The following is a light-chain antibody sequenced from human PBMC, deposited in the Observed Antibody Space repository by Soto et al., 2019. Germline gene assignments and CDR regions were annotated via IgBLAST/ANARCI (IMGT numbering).Light chain of an antibody. V-gene: IGKV1-39*01. CDR1: QSISTY. Sequence: DIQMTQSPSSLSASVGDRVTITCRASQSISTYLNWYQQKPGKAPKVLIYAASSLQSGVPSRFSGIGSGTHFTLPISSLQPEDFATYYCQHSYRPPRGMHTFGPGTKLEIK. CDR2: AAS. J-gene: IGKJ2*01. CDR3: QHSYRPPRGMHT.